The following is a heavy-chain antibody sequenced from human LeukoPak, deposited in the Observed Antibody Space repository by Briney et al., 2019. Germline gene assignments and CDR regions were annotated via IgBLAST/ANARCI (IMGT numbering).Heavy chain of an antibody. CDR2: IYSSGST. J-gene: IGHJ5*02. V-gene: IGHV4-61*02. CDR3: ARSVYYDSSGYYFPARWFDP. D-gene: IGHD3-22*01. Sequence: SETLSLTCAVYGGSFSGSYYWSWIRQPAGKGLEWIGRIYSSGSTNYNPSLKSRVTISVDTSKNQFSLKLSSVTAADTAVYYCARSVYYDSSGYYFPARWFDPWGQGTLVSVTS. CDR1: GGSFSGSYY.